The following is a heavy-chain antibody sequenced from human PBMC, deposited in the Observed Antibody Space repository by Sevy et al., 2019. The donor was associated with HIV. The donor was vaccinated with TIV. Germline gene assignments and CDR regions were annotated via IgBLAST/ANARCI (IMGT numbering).Heavy chain of an antibody. CDR2: IKSKTDGGTT. CDR1: GFTFSNAW. CDR3: TTRLDFYDSSGYHRNAFDI. Sequence: GGSLRLSCAASGFTFSNAWMSRVRQAPGKGLEWVGRIKSKTDGGTTDYAAPVKGRFTISRDDSKNTLYLQMNSLKTEDTAVYYCTTRLDFYDSSGYHRNAFDIWGQGTMVTVSS. J-gene: IGHJ3*02. D-gene: IGHD3-22*01. V-gene: IGHV3-15*01.